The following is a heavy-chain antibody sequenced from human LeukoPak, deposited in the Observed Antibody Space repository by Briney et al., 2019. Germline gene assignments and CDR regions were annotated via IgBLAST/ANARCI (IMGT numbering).Heavy chain of an antibody. V-gene: IGHV3-30*02. CDR3: AKGSKEVLFTRDHYMDV. Sequence: GGSLRLSCGASGFTFSAHDMHWVRQAPGKGLEWVTFIRYDGSHKYYVDSVRGRFTISRDNSKNTLYLQMNSLRAEDTAVYYCAKGSKEVLFTRDHYMDVWGKGTTVTISS. CDR2: IRYDGSHK. CDR1: GFTFSAHD. D-gene: IGHD3-3*01. J-gene: IGHJ6*03.